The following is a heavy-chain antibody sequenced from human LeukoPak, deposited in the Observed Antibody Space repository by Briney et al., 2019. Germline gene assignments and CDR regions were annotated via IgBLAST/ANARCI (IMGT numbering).Heavy chain of an antibody. Sequence: ASVKVSCKASGGNFSSYAISWVRQDPGQRLEWMGWINAGNGDTKYSEEFQGRVTITRDTSASTAYMELGSLRSEDMAVYYCARDRAPKTVTSEVDAFDIWGQGTMVTVSS. V-gene: IGHV1-3*03. D-gene: IGHD4-17*01. CDR3: ARDRAPKTVTSEVDAFDI. CDR1: GGNFSSYA. CDR2: INAGNGDT. J-gene: IGHJ3*02.